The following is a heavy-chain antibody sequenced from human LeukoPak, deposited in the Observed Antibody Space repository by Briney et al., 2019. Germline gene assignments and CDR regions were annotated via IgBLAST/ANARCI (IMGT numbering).Heavy chain of an antibody. CDR3: ARGYSDVGGDYDMGV. D-gene: IGHD5-18*01. V-gene: IGHV3-11*01. CDR1: GFTFSDYY. CDR2: ITSSGSTI. Sequence: PGGSLRLSCAASGFTFSDYYMTWIRQAPGKGLEWISYITSSGSTISYADSVKGRFTISRDNAKNSLSLQMNSLRAEDTAVYYCARGYSDVGGDYDMGVWGQGTTVTVSS. J-gene: IGHJ6*02.